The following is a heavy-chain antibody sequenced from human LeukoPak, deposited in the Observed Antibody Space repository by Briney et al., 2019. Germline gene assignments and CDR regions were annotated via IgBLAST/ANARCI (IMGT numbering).Heavy chain of an antibody. D-gene: IGHD3-3*01. V-gene: IGHV4-59*01. Sequence: PSETLSLTCTVSGGSISSYYCSWIRQPPGKGLEWIGYIYYSGSTNYNPSLKSRVTISVDTSKNQFSLKLSSVTAADTAVYYCARVGYYDFPYYYYYMDVWGKGTTVTVSS. CDR2: IYYSGST. CDR3: ARVGYYDFPYYYYYMDV. J-gene: IGHJ6*03. CDR1: GGSISSYY.